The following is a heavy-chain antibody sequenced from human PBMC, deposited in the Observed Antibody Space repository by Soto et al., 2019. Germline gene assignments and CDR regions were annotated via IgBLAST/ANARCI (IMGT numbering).Heavy chain of an antibody. V-gene: IGHV3-11*01. CDR2: ISSSGSTI. CDR1: GFTFSDYY. CDR3: AKVWVRYFDWAPFDY. D-gene: IGHD3-9*01. Sequence: PGGSLRLSCAASGFTFSDYYMSWIRQAPGKGLEWVSYISSSGSTIYYADSVKGRFTISRDNAKNSLYLQMNSLRAEDTAVYYCAKVWVRYFDWAPFDYWGQGTLVTVSS. J-gene: IGHJ4*02.